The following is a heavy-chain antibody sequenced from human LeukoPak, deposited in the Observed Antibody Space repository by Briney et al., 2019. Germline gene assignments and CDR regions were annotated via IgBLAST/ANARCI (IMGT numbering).Heavy chain of an antibody. Sequence: GGSLRLSCAASRFTFSSYGMHWVRQAPGKGLEWVAFIRYDGSDDYYADSVKGRFTISRDNSKNTLYLQMNSLRAEDTAVYYCANLPTDRYCSSTSCYDYWGQGTLVTVSS. D-gene: IGHD2-2*01. J-gene: IGHJ4*02. CDR2: IRYDGSDD. CDR3: ANLPTDRYCSSTSCYDY. CDR1: RFTFSSYG. V-gene: IGHV3-30*02.